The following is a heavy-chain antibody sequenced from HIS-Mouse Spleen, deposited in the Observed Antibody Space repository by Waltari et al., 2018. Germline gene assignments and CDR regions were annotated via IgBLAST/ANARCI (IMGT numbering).Heavy chain of an antibody. J-gene: IGHJ2*01. D-gene: IGHD6-13*01. V-gene: IGHV4-39*07. Sequence: QLQLQESGPGLVKPSETLSLTCTVSGGSISSSSYYWGWIRQPPGKGLGWLGSIHYSASTYYHPSLKSRVTISVDTSKNQFSLKLSSVTAADTAVYYCAREIPYSSSWYDWYFDLWGRGTLVTVSS. CDR1: GGSISSSSYY. CDR2: IHYSAST. CDR3: AREIPYSSSWYDWYFDL.